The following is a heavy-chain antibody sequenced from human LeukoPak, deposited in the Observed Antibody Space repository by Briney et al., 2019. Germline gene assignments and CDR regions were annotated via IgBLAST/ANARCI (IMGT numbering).Heavy chain of an antibody. V-gene: IGHV4-31*03. CDR3: AREYSGYESWFDP. D-gene: IGHD5-12*01. CDR1: GGSISSGGYY. J-gene: IGHJ5*02. Sequence: SETLSLTCTVSGGSISSGGYYWSWIRQHTGKGLEWIGYIYYSGSTYYNPSLKSRVTISVDTSKNQFSLKLSSVTAADTAVYYCAREYSGYESWFDPWGQGTLVTVSS. CDR2: IYYSGST.